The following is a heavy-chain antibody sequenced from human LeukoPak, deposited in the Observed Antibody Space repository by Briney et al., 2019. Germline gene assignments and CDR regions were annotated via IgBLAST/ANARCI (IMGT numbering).Heavy chain of an antibody. Sequence: GGSLRLSCAASGFTFSSYAMTWVRQAPGKGLEWVSGISGSGGTIYYADSVKGRFTISRDNSKNTLYLQMNSLRAEDTAVYYCAKVPYYDSSGYYSYYYYGMDVWGQGTTVTVSS. D-gene: IGHD3-22*01. CDR1: GFTFSSYA. J-gene: IGHJ6*02. CDR3: AKVPYYDSSGYYSYYYYGMDV. CDR2: ISGSGGTI. V-gene: IGHV3-23*01.